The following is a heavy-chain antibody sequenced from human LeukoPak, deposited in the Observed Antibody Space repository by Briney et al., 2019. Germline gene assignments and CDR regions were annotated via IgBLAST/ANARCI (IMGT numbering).Heavy chain of an antibody. CDR2: LYPSGSS. D-gene: IGHD3-10*01. J-gene: IGHJ4*02. Sequence: PSETLSLTCTVSGATISPYYWNWLRQPPGKGLEWIGRLYPSGSSDYNPSLKSRVSISIGTTNNHFSLRVTSVTAAGTAIYYCASDLSGSLYFDYWGQGILVTVSA. CDR3: ASDLSGSLYFDY. V-gene: IGHV4-4*07. CDR1: GATISPYY.